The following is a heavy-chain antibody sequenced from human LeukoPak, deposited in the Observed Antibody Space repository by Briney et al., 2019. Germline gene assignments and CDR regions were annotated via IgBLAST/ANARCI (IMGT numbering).Heavy chain of an antibody. CDR1: GGSISSSSYY. V-gene: IGHV4-39*01. Sequence: SETLPLTCTVSGGSISSSSYYWGWIRQPPGKGLEWIGGIYYSGSTYYNPSLKSRVTISVDTSKNQFSLKLSSVTAADTAVYYCARRRTASDAFDIWGQGTMVTVSS. CDR3: ARRRTASDAFDI. J-gene: IGHJ3*02. CDR2: IYYSGST. D-gene: IGHD6-25*01.